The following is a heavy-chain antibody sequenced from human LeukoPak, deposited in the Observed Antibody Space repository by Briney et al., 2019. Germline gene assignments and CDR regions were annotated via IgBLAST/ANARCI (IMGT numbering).Heavy chain of an antibody. V-gene: IGHV4-39*01. CDR2: IYYSGNT. J-gene: IGHJ4*02. Sequence: PSETLSLTCTVSGVSISSSNSYWGWIRQPPGKGLEWIGSIYYSGNTYYNASLKSQVSISIDTSKNQISLRLTSVTAADTAVYYCARKVPLAIDYWGQGTLVTVSS. D-gene: IGHD5-12*01. CDR1: GVSISSSNSY. CDR3: ARKVPLAIDY.